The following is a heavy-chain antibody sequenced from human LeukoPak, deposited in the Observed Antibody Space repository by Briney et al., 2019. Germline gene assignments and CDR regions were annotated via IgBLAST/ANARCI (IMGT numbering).Heavy chain of an antibody. J-gene: IGHJ4*02. CDR2: ISGGGGTT. CDR1: GFTFGSYA. D-gene: IGHD6-19*01. Sequence: GGSLRLSCAASGFTFGSYAMSWVRQAPGKGLEWISAISGGGGTTYYADSVKGRFTISTDNSKNALYLQMSSLRAEDTAVYYCAKAKEQWLVPSFDSWGQGTLVTVSS. V-gene: IGHV3-23*01. CDR3: AKAKEQWLVPSFDS.